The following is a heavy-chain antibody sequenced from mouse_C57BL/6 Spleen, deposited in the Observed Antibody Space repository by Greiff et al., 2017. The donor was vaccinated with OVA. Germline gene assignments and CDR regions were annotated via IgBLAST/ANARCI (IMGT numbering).Heavy chain of an antibody. J-gene: IGHJ2*01. V-gene: IGHV1-54*01. CDR1: GYAFTNYL. CDR2: INPGSGGT. Sequence: QVQLQQSGAELVRPGTSVKVSCKASGYAFTNYLIEWVKQRPGQGLEWIGVINPGSGGTNYNEKFKGKATLTADKSSSTAYMQLSSLKSEDSAVYFCARGEKDYWGQGTTLTVSS. CDR3: ARGEKDY.